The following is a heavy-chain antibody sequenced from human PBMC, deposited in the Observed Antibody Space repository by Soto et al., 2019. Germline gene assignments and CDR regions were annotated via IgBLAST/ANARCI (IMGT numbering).Heavy chain of an antibody. J-gene: IGHJ4*02. Sequence: SETLSLTCAVSGHTISTGGYSWAWNRQPPGKALEWIGHTYYSGSTYYNPSLKSRVTISVDTSKNQFSLKLSSVTAADTAVYYCARHIIWKRGADYWGQGTLVTVSS. CDR2: TYYSGST. D-gene: IGHD3-3*01. V-gene: IGHV4-30-2*03. CDR1: GHTISTGGYS. CDR3: ARHIIWKRGADY.